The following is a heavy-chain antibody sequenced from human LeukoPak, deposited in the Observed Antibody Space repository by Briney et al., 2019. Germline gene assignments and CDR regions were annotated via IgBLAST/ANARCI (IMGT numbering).Heavy chain of an antibody. V-gene: IGHV3-30*02. D-gene: IGHD3-10*01. CDR3: AQDVRIGEVPLLGPGF. J-gene: IGHJ4*02. Sequence: QTGGSLRLSCTASGFSFNKYGTHWVRQAPGKGLEWVTFIQYDDSVKFYADSVKGRFSISRDNSKNTVYLQMNSLRSEDTGLYFCAQDVRIGEVPLLGPGFWGQGTLVTVSS. CDR1: GFSFNKYG. CDR2: IQYDDSVK.